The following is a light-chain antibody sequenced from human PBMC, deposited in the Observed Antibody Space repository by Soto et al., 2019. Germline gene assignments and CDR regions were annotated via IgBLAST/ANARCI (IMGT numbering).Light chain of an antibody. J-gene: IGLJ1*01. CDR1: ISDGGGYNF. V-gene: IGLV2-14*03. CDR2: DVS. Sequence: QSVLTQPASVSGSPGQSITISCTGTISDGGGYNFVSWYQQYPGKATKLMICDVSQRPSVVSNRWSGSKSVNTASLTISGLQAEDEADYYCSAFTGSNYVIRTGAKLTVL. CDR3: SAFTGSNYV.